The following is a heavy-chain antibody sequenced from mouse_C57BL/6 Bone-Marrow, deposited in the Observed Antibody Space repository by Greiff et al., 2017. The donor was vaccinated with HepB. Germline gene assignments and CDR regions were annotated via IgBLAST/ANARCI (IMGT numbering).Heavy chain of an antibody. J-gene: IGHJ3*01. CDR1: GFTFSSYT. Sequence: EVMLVESGGGLVKPGGSLKLSCAASGFTFSSYTMSWVRQTPEKRLEWVATISGGGGNTYYPDSVKGRFTISRDNAKNTLYLQMSSLRSEDTALYYCASGQLRPPWFAYWGQGTLVTVSA. D-gene: IGHD3-2*02. CDR3: ASGQLRPPWFAY. CDR2: ISGGGGNT. V-gene: IGHV5-9*01.